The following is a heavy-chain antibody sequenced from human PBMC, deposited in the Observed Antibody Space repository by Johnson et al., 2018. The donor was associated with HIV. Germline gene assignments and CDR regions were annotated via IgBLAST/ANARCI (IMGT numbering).Heavy chain of an antibody. CDR2: IKSERDGGTT. Sequence: VQLVESGGGLVKPGGSLRLSCAASTFTFSYAWMSWVRQAPGKGLEWVGRIKSERDGGTTDYSAPVKDRFNISRDDSTNTLYLQRNSLKIEDTSVYYCAADLLSLILEEDAFDTWGQGTMVTVSS. CDR1: TFTFSYAW. J-gene: IGHJ3*02. V-gene: IGHV3-15*01. CDR3: AADLLSLILEEDAFDT.